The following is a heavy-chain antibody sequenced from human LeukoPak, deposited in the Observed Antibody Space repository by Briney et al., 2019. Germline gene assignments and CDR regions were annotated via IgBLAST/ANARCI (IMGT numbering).Heavy chain of an antibody. CDR2: IYPGGST. D-gene: IGHD6-19*01. J-gene: IGHJ4*02. CDR1: GFTVSSNY. CDR3: AGDASAWYFDY. Sequence: GALRLSCAASGFTVSSNYMNWVRQAPGKGLEWVSVIYPGGSTYYADSVKGRFTISRDSSKNTLYFQMNSLKAEDTAVYYCAGDASAWYFDYWGRGTLVTVSS. V-gene: IGHV3-66*01.